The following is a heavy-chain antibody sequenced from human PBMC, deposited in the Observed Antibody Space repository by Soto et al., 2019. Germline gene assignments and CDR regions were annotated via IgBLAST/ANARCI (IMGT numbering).Heavy chain of an antibody. D-gene: IGHD6-6*01. CDR2: IFTSGNT. Sequence: SETLSLTCTVSGGSMNDYYWSWIRQPAGKGLEWIERIFTSGNTNYNPSLRSRLTMSVDTSTNQVSLRLTSVTAAATAVYYCASGRRVTRYYGLDVWGQCTTVTGAS. J-gene: IGHJ6*02. V-gene: IGHV4-4*07. CDR1: GGSMNDYY. CDR3: ASGRRVTRYYGLDV.